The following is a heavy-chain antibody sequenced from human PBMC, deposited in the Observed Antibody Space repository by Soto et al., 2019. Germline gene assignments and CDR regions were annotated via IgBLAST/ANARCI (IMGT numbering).Heavy chain of an antibody. Sequence: HSGTISLACAFCSESVKVSDCAWSRQPPGKGLEWIGEINHSGSTNYNPSLKSRVTISVDTSKNQFSLKLSSVTAADTAVYYCARTHLGFTMVRGARRWYYGMAVWGQGTTVTVSS. D-gene: IGHD3-10*01. CDR1: SESVKVSD. CDR3: ARTHLGFTMVRGARRWYYGMAV. CDR2: INHSGST. J-gene: IGHJ6*02. V-gene: IGHV4-34*01.